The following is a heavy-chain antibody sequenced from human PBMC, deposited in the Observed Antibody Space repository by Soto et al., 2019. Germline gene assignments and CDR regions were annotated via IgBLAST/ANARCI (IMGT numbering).Heavy chain of an antibody. V-gene: IGHV3-30*04. CDR3: AKGSPGPPFDY. J-gene: IGHJ4*02. CDR2: ISYDGSNK. Sequence: GGSLRLSCAASGFTFSRYAMHWVRQAPGKGLEWVAVISYDGSNKYYADSVKGRFTISRDNSKNTLYLQMNSLRAEDTAVYYCAKGSPGPPFDYWGQGTLVTVSS. CDR1: GFTFSRYA.